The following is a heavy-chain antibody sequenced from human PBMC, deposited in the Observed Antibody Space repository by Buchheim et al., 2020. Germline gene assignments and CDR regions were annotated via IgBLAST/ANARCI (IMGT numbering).Heavy chain of an antibody. V-gene: IGHV4-34*01. J-gene: IGHJ4*02. CDR1: GGSFSGYY. D-gene: IGHD5-18*01. CDR3: AGWGHTAMVDY. CDR2: FTPSGST. Sequence: QVQLQQWGAGLLKPSETLSLTCAVYGGSFSGYYWSWIRQPPGKGLEWIGEFTPSGSTNYNPPLTSRVTISVDTTQHQLPLKLSSVTAADTAVYYCAGWGHTAMVDYWGQGTL.